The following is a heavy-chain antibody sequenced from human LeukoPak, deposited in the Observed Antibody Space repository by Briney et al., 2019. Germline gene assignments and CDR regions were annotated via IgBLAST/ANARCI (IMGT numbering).Heavy chain of an antibody. CDR2: TYYRSKWYN. CDR3: AKGRWALFDC. V-gene: IGHV6-1*01. CDR1: GDSVSSNSAA. Sequence: SQTLSLTCDISGDSVSSNSAAWNRIRQSPSRGLEWLGRTYYRSKWYNDYAVSVKSRMTINADTSKNQFSLHLNSVTPEDTAVYYCAKGRWALFDCWGQGTLVTVSS. J-gene: IGHJ4*02. D-gene: IGHD3-10*01.